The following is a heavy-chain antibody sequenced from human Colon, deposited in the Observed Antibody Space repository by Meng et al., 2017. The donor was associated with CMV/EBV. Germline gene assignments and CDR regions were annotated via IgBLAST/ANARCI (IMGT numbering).Heavy chain of an antibody. J-gene: IGHJ6*02. D-gene: IGHD1-26*01. V-gene: IGHV1-69*05. CDR1: GGTFSRHA. Sequence: SVKVSCKSSGGTFSRHAFSWVRQAPRQGLEWMGGIIPMFGTTNYAQKFQGRVRFTTDESTSTAYMELSSLRSDDTAVYYCARGVGATVGPHYYHYGVDVWGQGTTVTVSS. CDR2: IIPMFGTT. CDR3: ARGVGATVGPHYYHYGVDV.